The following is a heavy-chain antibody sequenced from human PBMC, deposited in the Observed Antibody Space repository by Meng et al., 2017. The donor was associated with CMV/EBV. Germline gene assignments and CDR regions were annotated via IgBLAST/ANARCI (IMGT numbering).Heavy chain of an antibody. CDR2: IKQDGSEK. J-gene: IGHJ5*02. CDR3: ARDRARGEWFDP. V-gene: IGHV3-7*01. CDR1: GFTFSSYW. Sequence: GESLKISCAASGFTFSSYWMSWVRQVPGKGLEWVANIKQDGSEKYYVDSVKGRFTISRDNAKNSLYLQMNSLRAEDTAVYYCARDRARGEWFDPWGQGTLVTVSS. D-gene: IGHD6-6*01.